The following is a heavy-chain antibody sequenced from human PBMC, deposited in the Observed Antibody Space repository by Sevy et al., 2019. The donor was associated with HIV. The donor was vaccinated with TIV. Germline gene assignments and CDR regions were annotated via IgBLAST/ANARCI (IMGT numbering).Heavy chain of an antibody. CDR1: GFTVSSNY. CDR2: IYRGGST. V-gene: IGHV3-53*01. Sequence: GGSLRLSCAASGFTVSSNYMSWVRQAPGKGLEWVSVIYRGGSTYYADSVKGRFTISRDNSKNTLYLQMNSLRTEDTAVYYCARSMVRGVIGYWGQGTLVTVSS. D-gene: IGHD3-10*01. J-gene: IGHJ4*02. CDR3: ARSMVRGVIGY.